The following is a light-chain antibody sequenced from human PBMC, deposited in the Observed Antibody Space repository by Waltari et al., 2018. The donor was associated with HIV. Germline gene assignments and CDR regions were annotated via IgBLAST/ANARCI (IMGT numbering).Light chain of an antibody. J-gene: IGKJ2*01. V-gene: IGKV4-1*01. CDR1: QSLLYSSNNKNY. Sequence: DLVMTQSPESLTVSLGERATINCKSSQSLLYSSNNKNYLAWYQQKGGQSPKLLINWASTRESGVPDRFSGSGSGTNFTLTISSLQAEDVAVYYCLQFYSSLYTFGQGTNLEIK. CDR2: WAS. CDR3: LQFYSSLYT.